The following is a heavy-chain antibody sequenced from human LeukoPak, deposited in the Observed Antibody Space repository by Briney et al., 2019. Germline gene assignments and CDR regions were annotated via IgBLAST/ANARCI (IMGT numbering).Heavy chain of an antibody. CDR3: ASKHYDSSGYYYEDDY. Sequence: GASVKVSCKASGYTFTGYYMHWVRQAPGQGLEWMGWINPNSGGTNYAQKFQGRVTMTRDTSISTAYMELSRLRSDDTAVYYCASKHYDSSGYYYEDDYWGQGTLVTVSS. V-gene: IGHV1-2*02. CDR2: INPNSGGT. CDR1: GYTFTGYY. D-gene: IGHD3-22*01. J-gene: IGHJ4*02.